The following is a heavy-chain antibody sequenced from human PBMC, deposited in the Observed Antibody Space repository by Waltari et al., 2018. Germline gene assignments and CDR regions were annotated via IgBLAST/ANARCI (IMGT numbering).Heavy chain of an antibody. CDR2: IYPSDSDT. CDR3: ARGSRDDWFDP. Sequence: QLVQSGAEVIKAGESLKISCKGSGYNFNPYWVAWVRQMPWKGLEWMGIIYPSDSDTRYSPSFQGQVTIAADKSINTVYLQWSSLEASDTATYYCARGSRDDWFDPWGQGTLVTVSS. V-gene: IGHV5-51*03. J-gene: IGHJ5*02. D-gene: IGHD3-10*01. CDR1: GYNFNPYW.